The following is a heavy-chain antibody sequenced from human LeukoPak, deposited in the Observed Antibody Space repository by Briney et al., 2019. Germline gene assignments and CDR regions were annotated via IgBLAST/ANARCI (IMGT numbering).Heavy chain of an antibody. CDR1: GFTFSSYG. D-gene: IGHD2-2*01. V-gene: IGHV3-33*01. CDR2: IRYDGSNK. Sequence: PGRSLRLSCAASGFTFSSYGMHWVRQAPGKGLEWVAFIRYDGSNKYYADSVKGRFTISRDNAKNSLYLQMNSLRAEDTAVYYCARDNENQLLTNFDYWGQGTLVTVSS. J-gene: IGHJ4*02. CDR3: ARDNENQLLTNFDY.